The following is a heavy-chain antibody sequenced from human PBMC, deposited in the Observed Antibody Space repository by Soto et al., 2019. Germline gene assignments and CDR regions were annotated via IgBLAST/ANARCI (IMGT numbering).Heavy chain of an antibody. CDR1: GGSLSGYY. Sequence: SETMCVRSTVAGGSLSGYYGSLIRQPPGKGLEWIGYIYYSGSTNYNPSLKSRVTISVDTSKNQFSLKLNSMTAADTAVYYCARHNYGSGSTYLDYRGQGTLVTVSS. CDR3: ARHNYGSGSTYLDY. CDR2: IYYSGST. D-gene: IGHD3-10*01. J-gene: IGHJ4*02. V-gene: IGHV4-59*08.